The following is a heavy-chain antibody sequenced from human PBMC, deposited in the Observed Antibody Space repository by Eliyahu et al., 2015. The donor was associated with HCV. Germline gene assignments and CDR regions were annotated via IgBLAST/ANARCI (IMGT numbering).Heavy chain of an antibody. D-gene: IGHD6-19*01. CDR1: GFTFSSYA. Sequence: EEQLLESGGGLVQPGGSLRLSCAASGFTFSSYAMSWVRQAPGKGLEWVSAISGSGGSTYYADSVKGRFTISKDNSKNTLYLQMNSLRAEDTAVYYCAKSIAVPRGWFDPWGQGTLVTVSS. CDR2: ISGSGGST. V-gene: IGHV3-23*01. J-gene: IGHJ5*02. CDR3: AKSIAVPRGWFDP.